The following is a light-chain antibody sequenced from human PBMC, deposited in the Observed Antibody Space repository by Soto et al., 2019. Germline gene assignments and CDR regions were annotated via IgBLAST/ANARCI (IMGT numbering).Light chain of an antibody. Sequence: QSVLTQTPSVSGTPGQRVTISCSGSSSNIGNNYVFWYQQLPGTAPKLLIFGNVKRPSGVPDRFSGSKSGTSASLAITGLQAEDEADYYCQSYDNSLSGPVVFGGGTKLTVL. CDR1: SSNIGNNY. J-gene: IGLJ3*02. V-gene: IGLV1-47*02. CDR3: QSYDNSLSGPVV. CDR2: GNV.